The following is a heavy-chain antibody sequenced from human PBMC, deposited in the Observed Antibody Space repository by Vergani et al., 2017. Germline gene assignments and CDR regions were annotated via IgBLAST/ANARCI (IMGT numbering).Heavy chain of an antibody. J-gene: IGHJ4*02. V-gene: IGHV3-33*06. CDR2: IWYDGSNK. D-gene: IGHD2-2*01. CDR3: AKARSVDFRVVVPSAPLDY. Sequence: QVQLVESGGGVVQPGRSLRLSCAASGFTFSSYGMHWVRQAPGKGLEWVAVIWYDGSNKYYADSVKGRFTISRDNSKNTLYRQMNSLRAEDTAVYYCAKARSVDFRVVVPSAPLDYWGQGTLVTVSS. CDR1: GFTFSSYG.